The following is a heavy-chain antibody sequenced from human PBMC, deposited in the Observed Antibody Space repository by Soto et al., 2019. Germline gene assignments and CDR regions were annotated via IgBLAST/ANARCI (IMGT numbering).Heavy chain of an antibody. CDR1: GFTFSTHW. J-gene: IGHJ2*01. D-gene: IGHD1-26*01. Sequence: EVQLVESGGGLVQRGESLRLSCVASGFTFSTHWMHWVRQAPGKGLVWVSRINSDETSTVYADSVKGRFIISRDNAKNTLYLQMASLSAEDTAVYYCVRETSGYWYFDLWGRGTLFSVSS. CDR2: INSDETST. CDR3: VRETSGYWYFDL. V-gene: IGHV3-74*03.